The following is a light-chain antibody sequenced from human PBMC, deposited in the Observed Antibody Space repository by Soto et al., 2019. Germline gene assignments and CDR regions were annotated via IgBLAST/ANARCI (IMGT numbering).Light chain of an antibody. V-gene: IGLV2-14*01. J-gene: IGLJ1*01. CDR2: EVS. CDR1: SSDVGGYNY. CDR3: SSYTSSSTLVV. Sequence: QSVLTPPASVSGSPGQPITISYPGTSSDVGGYNYVSWYQQHPGKAPKLMIYEVSNRPSGVSNRFSGSKSGNTASLTISGLQAEDEADYYCSSYTSSSTLVVFGTGNKVTVL.